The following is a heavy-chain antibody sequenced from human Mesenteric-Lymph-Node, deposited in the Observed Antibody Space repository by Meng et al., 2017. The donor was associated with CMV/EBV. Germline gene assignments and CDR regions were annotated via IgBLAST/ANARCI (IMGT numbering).Heavy chain of an antibody. J-gene: IGHJ4*02. V-gene: IGHV4-34*01. CDR2: INHSGST. D-gene: IGHD3-16*02. Sequence: SLSGYYWSWNRQPPGKGLEWIGEINHSGSTNYNPSLKSRVTISVDTSKNQFSLKLSSVTAADTAVYYCARGRYYDYVWGSYRGASLYDYWGQGTLVTVS. CDR3: ARGRYYDYVWGSYRGASLYDY. CDR1: SLSGYY.